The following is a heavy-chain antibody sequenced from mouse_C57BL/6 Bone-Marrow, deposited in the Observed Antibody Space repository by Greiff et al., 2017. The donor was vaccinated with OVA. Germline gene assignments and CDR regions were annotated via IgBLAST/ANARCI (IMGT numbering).Heavy chain of an antibody. CDR3: VPDYYGSSYGYAMDY. CDR2: INPYNGGT. CDR1: GYTFTDYY. V-gene: IGHV1-19*01. D-gene: IGHD1-1*01. Sequence: EVQLQQSGPVLVKPGASVKMSCKASGYTFTDYYMNWVKQSHGKSLEWIGVINPYNGGTSYNQKFQGKATLTVDKSSSTAYMELNSLTSEDSAVYYCVPDYYGSSYGYAMDYWGQGTSVTVSS. J-gene: IGHJ4*01.